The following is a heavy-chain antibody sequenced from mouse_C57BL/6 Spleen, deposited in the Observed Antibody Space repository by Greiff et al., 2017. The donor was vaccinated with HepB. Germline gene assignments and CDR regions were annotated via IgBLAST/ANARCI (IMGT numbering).Heavy chain of an antibody. CDR2: IYPRSGNT. Sequence: VKLMESGAELARPGASVKLSCKASGYTFTSYGISWVKQRTGQGLEWIGEIYPRSGNTYYTGKFKGKATLTADKSSSTAYMELRSLTSEDSAVYFCARGCNYYGSSYGYFDVWGTGTTVTVSS. CDR1: GYTFTSYG. J-gene: IGHJ1*03. V-gene: IGHV1-81*01. D-gene: IGHD1-1*01. CDR3: ARGCNYYGSSYGYFDV.